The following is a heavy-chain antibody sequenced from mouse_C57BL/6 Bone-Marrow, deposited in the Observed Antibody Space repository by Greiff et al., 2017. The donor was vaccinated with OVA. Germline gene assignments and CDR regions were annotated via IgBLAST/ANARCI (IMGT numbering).Heavy chain of an antibody. CDR3: TRAGYYYGSSRFAY. Sequence: EVQGVESGEGLVKPGGSLKLSCAASGFTFSSYAMSWVRQTPEKRLEWVAYISSGGDYIYYADTVKGRFTISRDNARNTLYLQMSSLKSEDTAMYYCTRAGYYYGSSRFAYWGQGTLVTVSA. J-gene: IGHJ3*01. CDR1: GFTFSSYA. CDR2: ISSGGDYI. D-gene: IGHD1-1*01. V-gene: IGHV5-9-1*02.